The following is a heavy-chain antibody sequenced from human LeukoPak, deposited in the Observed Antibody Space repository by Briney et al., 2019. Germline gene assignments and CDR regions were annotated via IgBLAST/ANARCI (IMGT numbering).Heavy chain of an antibody. CDR1: GGSISSGGYS. J-gene: IGHJ4*02. V-gene: IGHV4-30-2*01. CDR3: ARVAITFGGVIAMYYFDY. D-gene: IGHD3-16*02. Sequence: PSQTLSLTCAVSGGSISSGGYSWSWIRQPPGKGLEWIGYIYHSGSTYYNPSLKSRVTISVDRSKNQFSLKLSSVTAADTAVYYCARVAITFGGVIAMYYFDYWGQGTLVTVSS. CDR2: IYHSGST.